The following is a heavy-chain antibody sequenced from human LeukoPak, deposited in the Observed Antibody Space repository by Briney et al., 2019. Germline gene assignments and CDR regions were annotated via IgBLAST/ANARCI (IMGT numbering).Heavy chain of an antibody. Sequence: GGSLRLSCAASGFTFSSYGMHWVRQAPGKGLEWVAVISYDGSNKYYADSVKGRFTISRDNSKNTLYLQMNSRRAEDTAVYYCAKDRGGRGYSYGYGGNFDYWGQGTLVTVSS. V-gene: IGHV3-30*18. D-gene: IGHD5-18*01. CDR2: ISYDGSNK. J-gene: IGHJ4*02. CDR3: AKDRGGRGYSYGYGGNFDY. CDR1: GFTFSSYG.